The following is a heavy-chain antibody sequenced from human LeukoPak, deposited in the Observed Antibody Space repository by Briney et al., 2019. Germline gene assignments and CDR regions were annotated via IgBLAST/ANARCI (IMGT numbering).Heavy chain of an antibody. CDR1: VFTFSSYA. CDR2: ISGSGGST. CDR3: AKVTMIVVVGNYFDY. D-gene: IGHD3-22*01. Sequence: GGSLRPSCAASVFTFSSYAMSWVRQAPGKGLEWVSAISGSGGSTYYADSVKGRFTISRDNSKNTLYLQMNSLRAEDTAVYYCAKVTMIVVVGNYFDYWGQGTLVTVSS. V-gene: IGHV3-23*01. J-gene: IGHJ4*02.